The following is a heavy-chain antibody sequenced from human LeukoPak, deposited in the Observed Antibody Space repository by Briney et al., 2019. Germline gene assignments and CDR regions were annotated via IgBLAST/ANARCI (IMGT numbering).Heavy chain of an antibody. Sequence: GGSVRLSCEASGFDFSNYYMSWVRQAPGKGLEWLANIKYDGTDNYYVDSVTGRFTISRDNAKNSLSLQMSSLRAEDTAVYYCTRDEGATVATYRFDFWGQGTLVTAS. CDR3: TRDEGATVATYRFDF. CDR2: IKYDGTDN. V-gene: IGHV3-7*01. D-gene: IGHD4-23*01. J-gene: IGHJ4*02. CDR1: GFDFSNYY.